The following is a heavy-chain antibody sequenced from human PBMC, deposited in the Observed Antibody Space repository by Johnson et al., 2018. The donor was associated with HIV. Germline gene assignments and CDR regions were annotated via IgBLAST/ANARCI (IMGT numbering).Heavy chain of an antibody. J-gene: IGHJ3*02. CDR1: KFTFNNYW. D-gene: IGHD2-15*01. Sequence: VQLVESGGGLVQPGGSLRLSCVASKFTFNNYWMNWVRQAPGKGLEWVANINQDGTETYYLDSMKGRFTISRDNAKTSLFLQMNSLRADDTALYYCARGRDSSGDGGAFDIWGQGTMVTVSS. CDR3: ARGRDSSGDGGAFDI. V-gene: IGHV3-7*05. CDR2: INQDGTET.